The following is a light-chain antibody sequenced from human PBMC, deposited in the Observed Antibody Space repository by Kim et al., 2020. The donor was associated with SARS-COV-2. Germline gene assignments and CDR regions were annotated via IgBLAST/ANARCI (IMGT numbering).Light chain of an antibody. CDR3: GTWESSLRVVV. CDR1: SSNIGNNY. J-gene: IGLJ3*02. CDR2: GND. Sequence: GQRDTISSSGGSSNIGNNYVSWYQQVPGTAPKLLIYGNDKRPSGIPDRFSGSKSGTSATLGITGLQTGDEADYYCGTWESSLRVVVFGGGTKVTVL. V-gene: IGLV1-51*01.